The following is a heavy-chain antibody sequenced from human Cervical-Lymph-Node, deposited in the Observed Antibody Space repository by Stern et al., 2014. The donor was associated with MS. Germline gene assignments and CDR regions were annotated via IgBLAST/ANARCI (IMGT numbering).Heavy chain of an antibody. CDR2: IVSPFGKP. CDR1: GGTFSNYA. D-gene: IGHD4-17*01. Sequence: VQLEESGAVVKKPGSSVKVFCKASGGTFSNYATSWVRQAPGQGLEWMGGIVSPFGKPNYARKFQGRVTITADESTSTAYMDLSSLRSEDTAVYYCASPLTATSVPFGYYGMDVWGQGTTVTVS. V-gene: IGHV1-69*01. CDR3: ASPLTATSVPFGYYGMDV. J-gene: IGHJ6*02.